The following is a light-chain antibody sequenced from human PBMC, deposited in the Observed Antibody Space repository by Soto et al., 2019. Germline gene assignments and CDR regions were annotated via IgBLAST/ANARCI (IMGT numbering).Light chain of an antibody. Sequence: IVMTQSPSTLSLFRAEKXSISSRARQSVGSNSAWYQQKPGQAPRLLIYGASTRATGIPARFSGSGSETEFTLTISSLQAEDSAVYFCQQYNNWPTWTFGQGTKVDIK. CDR3: QQYNNWPTWT. CDR2: GAS. V-gene: IGKV3-15*01. J-gene: IGKJ1*01. CDR1: QSVGSN.